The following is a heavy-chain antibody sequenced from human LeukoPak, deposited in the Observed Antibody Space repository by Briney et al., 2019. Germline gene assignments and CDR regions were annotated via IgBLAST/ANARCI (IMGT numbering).Heavy chain of an antibody. CDR3: ANFYYDILTGFDY. D-gene: IGHD3-9*01. CDR2: ISGSGGST. Sequence: PGGSLRLSCAASGFTFSSYAMSWVRQAPGKGLEWVSAISGSGGSTYYADSVKGWFTISRDNSKNTLYLQMNSLRAEDTAVYYCANFYYDILTGFDYWGQGTLVTVSS. CDR1: GFTFSSYA. V-gene: IGHV3-23*01. J-gene: IGHJ4*02.